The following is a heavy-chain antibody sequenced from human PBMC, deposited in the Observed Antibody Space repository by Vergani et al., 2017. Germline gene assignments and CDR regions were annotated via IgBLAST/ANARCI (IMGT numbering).Heavy chain of an antibody. CDR3: AGDAAVAITMIVVAPDAFDI. CDR2: INPSGGST. CDR1: GYTFTSYY. Sequence: QVQLVQSGAEVKKPGASVKVSCKASGYTFTSYYMHWVRQAPGQGLEWMGIINPSGGSTSYAQKFQGRVTMTRDTSTSTVYMELSSLRSEDTAVYYCAGDAAVAITMIVVAPDAFDIWGQGTMVTVSS. J-gene: IGHJ3*02. V-gene: IGHV1-46*01. D-gene: IGHD3-22*01.